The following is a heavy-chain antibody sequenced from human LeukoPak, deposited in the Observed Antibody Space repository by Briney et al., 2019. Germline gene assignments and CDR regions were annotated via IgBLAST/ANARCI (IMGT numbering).Heavy chain of an antibody. Sequence: GGSLRLSCAASGFTFSSYAMSWVRQAPGQGLEWVSAISGSGGSTYYADSVKGRFTIARDNSKSTLYLQMNSLRAADTAVYYCAKDKGEYYDFWSGYPQGLHDYWGQGTLVTVSS. CDR1: GFTFSSYA. V-gene: IGHV3-23*01. CDR3: AKDKGEYYDFWSGYPQGLHDY. D-gene: IGHD3-3*01. CDR2: ISGSGGST. J-gene: IGHJ4*02.